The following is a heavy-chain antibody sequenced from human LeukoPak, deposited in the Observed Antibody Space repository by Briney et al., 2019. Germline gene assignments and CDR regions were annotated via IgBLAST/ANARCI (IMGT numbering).Heavy chain of an antibody. CDR3: ARSEPPFTPYGMDV. D-gene: IGHD1-14*01. CDR2: ISGSGGST. J-gene: IGHJ6*02. CDR1: GFTFSSYA. Sequence: GGSLRLSCAASGFTFSSYAMSWVRQAPGRGLEWVSAISGSGGSTYYADSVKGRFTISRDNSKNTLYLQMNSLRAEDTAVYYCARSEPPFTPYGMDVWGQGTTVTVSS. V-gene: IGHV3-23*01.